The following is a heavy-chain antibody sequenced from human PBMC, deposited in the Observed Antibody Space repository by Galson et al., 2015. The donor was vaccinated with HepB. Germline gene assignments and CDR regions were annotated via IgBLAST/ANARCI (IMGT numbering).Heavy chain of an antibody. D-gene: IGHD3/OR15-3a*01. CDR3: AFGLARNYYYYGMDV. J-gene: IGHJ6*02. V-gene: IGHV3-30*03. Sequence: SLRLSCAASGFTFSSYGMHWVRQAPGKGLEWVAVISYDGSNKYYADSVKGRFTISRDNSKNTLYLQMNSLRAEDTAVYYCAFGLARNYYYYGMDVWGQGTTVTVSS. CDR1: GFTFSSYG. CDR2: ISYDGSNK.